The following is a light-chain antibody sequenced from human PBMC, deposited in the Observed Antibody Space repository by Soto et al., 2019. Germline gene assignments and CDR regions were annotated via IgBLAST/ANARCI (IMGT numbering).Light chain of an antibody. J-gene: IGLJ2*01. V-gene: IGLV1-44*01. CDR1: SSNIGSNT. CDR2: SNN. CDR3: AAWDDSLNGVV. Sequence: QTVVTQPPSASGTPGQRVTISCSGSSSNIGSNTVNWYQQLPGTAPKLLIYSNNQRPSGLPDRFSGSKSGTSASLAISGLQSEDEADYYCAAWDDSLNGVVFGGGTKLTVL.